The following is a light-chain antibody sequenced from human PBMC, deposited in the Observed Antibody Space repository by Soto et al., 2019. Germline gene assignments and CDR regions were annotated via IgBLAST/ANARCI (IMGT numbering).Light chain of an antibody. Sequence: HSVLTQPPSASGTPGQTVTISYSGSGFNIGANTVNWYQHLPGTAPRLLIFGNTHRPSGVPDRFSGSTSGTSASLAISGLQPEDEANYYCAAWDDSLNGLQFGGGTQLTVL. V-gene: IGLV1-44*01. CDR1: GFNIGANT. J-gene: IGLJ7*01. CDR3: AAWDDSLNGLQ. CDR2: GNT.